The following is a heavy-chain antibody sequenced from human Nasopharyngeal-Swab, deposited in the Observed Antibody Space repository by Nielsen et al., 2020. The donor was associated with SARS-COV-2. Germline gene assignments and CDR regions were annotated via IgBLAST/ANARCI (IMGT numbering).Heavy chain of an antibody. CDR3: ARDSAVAGRGRVPGY. V-gene: IGHV3-30-3*01. D-gene: IGHD6-19*01. Sequence: GGSLRPSCAASGFTFSSYAMHWVRQAPGKGLEWVAVISYDGSNKYYADSVKGRFTISRDNSKNTLYLQMNSLRAEDTAVYYCARDSAVAGRGRVPGYWGQGTLVTVSS. CDR1: GFTFSSYA. CDR2: ISYDGSNK. J-gene: IGHJ4*02.